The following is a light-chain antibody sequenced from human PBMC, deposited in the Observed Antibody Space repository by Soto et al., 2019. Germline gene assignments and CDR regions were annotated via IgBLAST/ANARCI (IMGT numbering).Light chain of an antibody. Sequence: QSVLTQPASVSGSPGQSITISCTGTSSDVGGYNYVSWYQQHPGKAPKLMIYEASNRPSGVPDRYSGSNSGNTASLTVSGLEAEDEADYYCSSYAGSSNVFGTGTKVTV. CDR2: EAS. V-gene: IGLV2-8*01. J-gene: IGLJ1*01. CDR1: SSDVGGYNY. CDR3: SSYAGSSNV.